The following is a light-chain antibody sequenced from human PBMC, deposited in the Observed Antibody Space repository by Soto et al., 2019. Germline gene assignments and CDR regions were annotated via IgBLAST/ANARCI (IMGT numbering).Light chain of an antibody. CDR2: AAS. CDR1: QGINNY. CDR3: QKYNSVPFT. Sequence: DIQMTQSPSSLSASVGDRVSITCRASQGINNYLAWYQQKPGKVPKLLFYAASTLQSGVPSRFGGSGSGTDFTLTISSLQPEDGATYYCQKYNSVPFTFAPGTKGHIK. V-gene: IGKV1-27*01. J-gene: IGKJ3*01.